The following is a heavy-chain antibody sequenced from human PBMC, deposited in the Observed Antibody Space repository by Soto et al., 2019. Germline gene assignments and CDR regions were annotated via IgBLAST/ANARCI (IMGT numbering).Heavy chain of an antibody. CDR2: IYHSGST. V-gene: IGHV4-4*02. J-gene: IGHJ6*02. Sequence: QVQLQESGPGLVKPSGTLSLTCAVSGGSISSSNWWSWVRQPPGKGLEWIGEIYHSGSTNYNPSLNSRATKSVDKSKNQYTLKLSSVTAADTAVYYCARERAFGESSPGYYYYGMDVWGQGTTVTVSS. CDR3: ARERAFGESSPGYYYYGMDV. D-gene: IGHD3-10*01. CDR1: GGSISSSNW.